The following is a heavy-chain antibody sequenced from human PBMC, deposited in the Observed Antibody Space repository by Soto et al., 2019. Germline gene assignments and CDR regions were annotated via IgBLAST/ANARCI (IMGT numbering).Heavy chain of an antibody. D-gene: IGHD5-18*01. V-gene: IGHV3-23*01. CDR2: MSGSGDGT. CDR3: AGPRYSSQDY. Sequence: PGGSLRLSCAASGFTFSSFALSWVRQAPGKGLEWVSAMSGSGDGTDYADSVKGRFTISRDNSKNTLYLQMNSLRAEDTAVYYCAGPRYSSQDYWGQGALVTVSS. J-gene: IGHJ4*02. CDR1: GFTFSSFA.